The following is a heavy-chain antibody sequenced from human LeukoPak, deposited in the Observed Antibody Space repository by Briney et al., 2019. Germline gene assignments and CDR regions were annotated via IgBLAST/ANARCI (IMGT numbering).Heavy chain of an antibody. D-gene: IGHD3-22*01. CDR1: GGTFSSYA. V-gene: IGHV1-69*13. Sequence: ASVKVSCKAYGGTFSSYAISWVRQAPGQGLEWMGGIIPIFGTANYAQKFQGRVTITADESTSTAYMKLSSLRSEHTAVYYCASPPRDSSGHYLSFDYWGQGTLVTVSS. J-gene: IGHJ4*02. CDR2: IIPIFGTA. CDR3: ASPPRDSSGHYLSFDY.